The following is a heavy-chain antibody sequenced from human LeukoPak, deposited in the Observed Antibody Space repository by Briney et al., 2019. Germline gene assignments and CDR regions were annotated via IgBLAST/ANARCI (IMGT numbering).Heavy chain of an antibody. CDR1: GFNFSSYG. Sequence: GGSLRLSCAASGFNFSSYGMHWVRQAPGKGLEWVAIIWYDGSTKYYADSVKGRFTISRDNSKNTLYLQMNSLRAEDTAVYYCARGLRYFDWSQNWFDPWGQGTLVTVSS. J-gene: IGHJ5*02. CDR3: ARGLRYFDWSQNWFDP. D-gene: IGHD3-9*01. CDR2: IWYDGSTK. V-gene: IGHV3-33*08.